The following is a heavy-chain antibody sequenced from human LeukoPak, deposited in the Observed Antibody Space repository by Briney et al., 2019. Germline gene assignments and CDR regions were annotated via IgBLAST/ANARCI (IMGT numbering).Heavy chain of an antibody. Sequence: GGSLRLSCAASGYTFSSYWMHWVRHAPGRGLVWVSSINSDENSTSYADSVKGRFTISRDNAKKTLYLQMNSVRAEDTAVYYCASLITVTTGYYYYYYYMDVGGKGTTVTVSS. CDR2: INSDENST. D-gene: IGHD4-17*01. J-gene: IGHJ6*03. CDR1: GYTFSSYW. V-gene: IGHV3-74*01. CDR3: ASLITVTTGYYYYYYYMDV.